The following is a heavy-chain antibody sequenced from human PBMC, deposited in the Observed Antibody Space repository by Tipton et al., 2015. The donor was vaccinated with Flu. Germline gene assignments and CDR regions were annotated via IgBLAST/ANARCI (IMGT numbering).Heavy chain of an antibody. CDR1: GDSIGSPYY. V-gene: IGHV4-38-2*01. J-gene: IGHJ5*02. Sequence: TLSLTCSASGDSIGSPYYWGWIRQPPGKGLEWIGNIHKTGTTYYNPSLTSRVTISVDTSKNQFSLRLTSVTAADTAVYYCVRRDYSNYVSEPKNWFDPWGQGTLVSVSS. D-gene: IGHD4-11*01. CDR3: VRRDYSNYVSEPKNWFDP. CDR2: IHKTGTT.